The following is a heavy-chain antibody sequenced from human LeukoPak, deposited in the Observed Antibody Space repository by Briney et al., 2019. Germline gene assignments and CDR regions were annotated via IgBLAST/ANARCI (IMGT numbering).Heavy chain of an antibody. V-gene: IGHV3-7*04. CDR2: IKQDGSEK. Sequence: QPGGSLRLSCAASGFTFSNYWMSWVRQAPEKGLEWVASIKQDGSEKYYVDSVKGRFTISRDNAKNSLYLQINSLRAEDTAVYYCARDRSSGWYLTPGFDPWGQGTLVTVSS. CDR3: ARDRSSGWYLTPGFDP. D-gene: IGHD6-19*01. J-gene: IGHJ5*02. CDR1: GFTFSNYW.